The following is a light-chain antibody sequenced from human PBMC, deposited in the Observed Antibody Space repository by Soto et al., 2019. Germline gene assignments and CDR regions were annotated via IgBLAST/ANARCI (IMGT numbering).Light chain of an antibody. V-gene: IGKV1-9*01. J-gene: IGKJ1*01. CDR1: QGISSS. CDR3: QQLNSYPPWT. CDR2: AAS. Sequence: DIQLTQSPSFLSASVGARVTITCRASQGISSSLAWDQQKPGKAPKLLIYAASTLQSGVPSRFSGSGSGTEFTLTISSLQPEDFATYYCQQLNSYPPWTFGQGTKVEIK.